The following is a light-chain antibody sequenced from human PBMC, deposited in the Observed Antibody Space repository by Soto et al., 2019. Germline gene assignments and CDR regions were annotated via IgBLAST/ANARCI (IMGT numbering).Light chain of an antibody. V-gene: IGLV1-51*01. CDR3: GSWDSSLSAYV. J-gene: IGLJ1*01. CDR2: DDN. Sequence: QSVLTQPPSVSAAPRQKVTISCSGSSSNIGGNSVSWYQQLPGTAPKLLIYDDNKRPSGIPDRFSGSKSGTSATLGITGFQTGDEADYYCGSWDSSLSAYVFGTGTKSPS. CDR1: SSNIGGNS.